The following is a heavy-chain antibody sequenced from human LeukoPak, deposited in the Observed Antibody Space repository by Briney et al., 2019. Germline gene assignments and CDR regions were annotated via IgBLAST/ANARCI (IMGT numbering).Heavy chain of an antibody. CDR1: GFTFRDSA. CDR3: AKDIEASI. D-gene: IGHD2-15*01. CDR2: IMHSGANT. Sequence: GGALRLSCAHSGFTFRDSAMDWVRQAPGEGLEWVSLIMHSGANTCYADSVKGRFSVSRDNSKNTMYLQMNSLRAEDTAVYYCAKDIEASIWGQGTLVAVSS. V-gene: IGHV3-23*01. J-gene: IGHJ4*02.